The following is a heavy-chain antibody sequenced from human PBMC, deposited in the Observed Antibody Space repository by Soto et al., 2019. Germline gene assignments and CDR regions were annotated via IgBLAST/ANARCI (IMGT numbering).Heavy chain of an antibody. CDR3: ARVGLGVGGMDV. CDR1: GGSISSYY. CDR2: TYYSGST. Sequence: SETLYLTCTVSGGSISSYYWSWIRQPPGKGLEWIGYTYYSGSTNYNPSLKSRVTISVDTSKNQFSLKLSSVTAADTAVYYCARVGLGVGGMDVWGQGTTVTVSS. V-gene: IGHV4-59*01. J-gene: IGHJ6*02. D-gene: IGHD3-22*01.